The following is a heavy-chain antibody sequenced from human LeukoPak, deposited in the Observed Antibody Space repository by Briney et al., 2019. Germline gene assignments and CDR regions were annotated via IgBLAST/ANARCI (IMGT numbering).Heavy chain of an antibody. CDR1: GYTFTSYD. J-gene: IGHJ1*01. D-gene: IGHD3-10*01. Sequence: EASVTVSCKASGYTFTSYDINWLRQATGQGLAWMGWMNPNSGNTGYVQKFQGRLIMNRNTSISTAYMEVNSLRAEDTAVYYCAYGSGRPPFYHWGQGTLVTVSS. CDR2: MNPNSGNT. V-gene: IGHV1-8*01. CDR3: AYGSGRPPFYH.